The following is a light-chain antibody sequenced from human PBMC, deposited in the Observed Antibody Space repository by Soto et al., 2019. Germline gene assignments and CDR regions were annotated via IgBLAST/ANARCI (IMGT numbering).Light chain of an antibody. J-gene: IGLJ2*01. CDR1: RYDVGGYNY. Sequence: QSALTQPRSVSGSPGQSVTISCTGTRYDVGGYNYVSWYQQHPGKAPKLMIYDVNKRPSGVPDRFSGSKSGNTASLTISGLQAEDEADYYRCSYAGSYTFEVFGGGTKLTVL. CDR2: DVN. CDR3: CSYAGSYTFEV. V-gene: IGLV2-11*01.